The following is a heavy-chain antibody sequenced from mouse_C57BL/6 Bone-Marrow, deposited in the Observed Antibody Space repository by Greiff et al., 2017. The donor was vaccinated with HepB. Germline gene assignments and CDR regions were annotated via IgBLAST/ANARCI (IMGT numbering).Heavy chain of an antibody. Sequence: VKLQESDAELVKPGASVKISCKVSGYTFTDHTIHWMKQRPEQGLEWIGYIYPRDGSTKYNEKFKGKATLTADKSSSTAYMKLNSLTSEDSAVYFCARFYDGRGYAMDYWGQGTSVTVSS. CDR3: ARFYDGRGYAMDY. CDR1: GYTFTDHT. D-gene: IGHD2-3*01. CDR2: IYPRDGST. J-gene: IGHJ4*01. V-gene: IGHV1-78*01.